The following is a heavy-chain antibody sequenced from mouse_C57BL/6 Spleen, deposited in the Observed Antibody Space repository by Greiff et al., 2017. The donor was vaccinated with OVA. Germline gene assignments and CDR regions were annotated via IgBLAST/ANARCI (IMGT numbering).Heavy chain of an antibody. V-gene: IGHV1-85*01. CDR2: IYPRDGST. CDR1: GYTFTSYD. D-gene: IGHD1-1*01. CDR3: ARDGNFDY. J-gene: IGHJ2*01. Sequence: QVHVKQSGPELVKPGASVKLSCKASGYTFTSYDLNWVKQGPGQGLEWIGWIYPRDGSTKYNEKFKGKATLTVDTSSSTAYMELRSLTSEDYAVYFCARDGNFDYWGQGTTHTVSS.